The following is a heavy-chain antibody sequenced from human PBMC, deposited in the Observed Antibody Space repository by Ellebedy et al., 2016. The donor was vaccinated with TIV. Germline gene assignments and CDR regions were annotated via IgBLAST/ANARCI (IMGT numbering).Heavy chain of an antibody. V-gene: IGHV4-4*02. CDR1: GGSISSSNW. CDR3: ARVQSSGYYYADAFDI. D-gene: IGHD3-22*01. Sequence: MPSETLSLTCAVSGGSISSSNWWCWVRQPPGKGLEWIGEIYHSGSTNYNPSLKSRVTISVDKSKNQFSLKLSSVTAADTAVYYCARVQSSGYYYADAFDIWGQGTMVTVSS. J-gene: IGHJ3*02. CDR2: IYHSGST.